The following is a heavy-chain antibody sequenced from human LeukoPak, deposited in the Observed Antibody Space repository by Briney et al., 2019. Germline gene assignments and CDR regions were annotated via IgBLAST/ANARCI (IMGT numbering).Heavy chain of an antibody. D-gene: IGHD2-2*01. J-gene: IGHJ6*03. CDR2: IIPIFGTA. CDR3: ARGGEKYQLLPYYYYYYMDV. Sequence: GASVKVSCKASGGTFSSYAISWVRQAPGQGLEWMGGIIPIFGTANYAQKFQGRVSITTDESTSTAYMELSSLRSEDTAVYYCARGGEKYQLLPYYYYYYMDVWGKGTTVTVSS. V-gene: IGHV1-69*05. CDR1: GGTFSSYA.